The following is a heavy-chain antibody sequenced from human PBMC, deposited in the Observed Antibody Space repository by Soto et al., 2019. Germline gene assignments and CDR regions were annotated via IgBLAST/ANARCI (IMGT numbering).Heavy chain of an antibody. V-gene: IGHV3-30*18. CDR1: GFTFTTFG. CDR2: ITYDGSKK. D-gene: IGHD3-16*01. Sequence: QVQLVESGGGVVQPGRSLRLSCAASGFTFTTFGIHWVRQAPGKGLECVAVITYDGSKKYSDCVKGRFTISRDTSEHVFYLQMSSLRTDDTAVYYCAKGPENWDDSHGYDPRGQGTLVTVSS. J-gene: IGHJ5*02. CDR3: AKGPENWDDSHGYDP.